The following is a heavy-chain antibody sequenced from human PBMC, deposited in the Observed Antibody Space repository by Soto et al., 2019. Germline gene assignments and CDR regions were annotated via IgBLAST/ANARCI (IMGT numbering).Heavy chain of an antibody. V-gene: IGHV3-9*01. CDR1: GFTFDDYA. D-gene: IGHD2-2*01. Sequence: PGGSLRLSCAASGFTFDDYAMHWVRQAPGKGLEWVSGISWNSGSIGYADSVKGRFTISRDNAKNSLYLQMNSLRAEDTALYYCAKEGDCVSTSCSSVGMDVWGQVTTVTVSS. CDR2: ISWNSGSI. J-gene: IGHJ6*02. CDR3: AKEGDCVSTSCSSVGMDV.